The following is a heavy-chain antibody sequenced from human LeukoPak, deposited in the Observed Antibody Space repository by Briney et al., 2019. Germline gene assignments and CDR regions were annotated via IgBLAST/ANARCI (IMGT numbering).Heavy chain of an antibody. D-gene: IGHD3-10*01. V-gene: IGHV4-59*01. CDR1: GGSISGYY. CDR3: ARTSLEGSTEY. J-gene: IGHJ4*02. CDR2: RYYSGRT. Sequence: SETLSLTCSVSGGSISGYYWSWIRQPPGKGLEWIGYRYYSGRTSYNPSLWSRVTISVDTSKNQFSLKLTSVTAADTAVYYCARTSLEGSTEYWGQGTLVTVSS.